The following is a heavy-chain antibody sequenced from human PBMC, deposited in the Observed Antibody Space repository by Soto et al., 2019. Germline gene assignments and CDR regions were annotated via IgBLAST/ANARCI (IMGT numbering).Heavy chain of an antibody. Sequence: GGSLRLSCAASGFTFSTYAMSWVRQAPGKGLEWVSAISGSGGSTYYADSVKGRFTISRDNSKNTLYLQMNSLRAEDTAVYYCAKKKTVTIVTTSPLCFDYWGQGTLVTVSS. J-gene: IGHJ4*02. CDR2: ISGSGGST. CDR3: AKKKTVTIVTTSPLCFDY. D-gene: IGHD4-4*01. CDR1: GFTFSTYA. V-gene: IGHV3-23*01.